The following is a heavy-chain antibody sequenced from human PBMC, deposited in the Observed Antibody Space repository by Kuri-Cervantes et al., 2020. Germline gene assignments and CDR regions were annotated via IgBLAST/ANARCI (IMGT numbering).Heavy chain of an antibody. Sequence: GGSRRLSCAAFGLTASSNYMSCVRQAPGKGLEWVSAISGSGGRTYYADSVTGRLAISIENSKNTLYLQMNSRRAEDTSVYYCATPGGRGYAIDWYFDLWGRGTLVTVSS. CDR1: GLTASSNY. V-gene: IGHV3-23*01. CDR2: ISGSGGRT. D-gene: IGHD3-16*01. CDR3: ATPGGRGYAIDWYFDL. J-gene: IGHJ2*01.